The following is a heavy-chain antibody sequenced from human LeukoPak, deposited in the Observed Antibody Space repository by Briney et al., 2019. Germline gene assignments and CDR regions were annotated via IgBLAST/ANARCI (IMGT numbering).Heavy chain of an antibody. CDR1: GFTFSSYS. D-gene: IGHD3-22*01. CDR2: ISGSGGST. J-gene: IGHJ4*02. Sequence: GGSLRLSCAASGFTFSSYSMNWVRQAPGKGLEWVSDISGSGGSTYYADSVKGRFTISRDNSKNALYLQMNSLAAEDTAVYYCGNRGSSSGYYDYWGQGTLVTVSS. CDR3: GNRGSSSGYYDY. V-gene: IGHV3-23*01.